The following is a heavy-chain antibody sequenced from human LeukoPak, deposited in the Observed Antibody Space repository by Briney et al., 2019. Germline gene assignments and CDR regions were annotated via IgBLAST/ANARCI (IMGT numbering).Heavy chain of an antibody. CDR3: VRDRAPWGGALGGAKGMDV. V-gene: IGHV3-30*04. CDR1: GFTFSNYA. J-gene: IGHJ6*03. Sequence: GGSLRLSCAASGFTFSNYAFHWVRRAPGKGLEWAAVISYEGSVTYYADSVKGRFTISRDNSKKTLDLQMNSLRVEDTAVYYCVRDRAPWGGALGGAKGMDVWGEGTTVTVSS. D-gene: IGHD3-10*01. CDR2: ISYEGSVT.